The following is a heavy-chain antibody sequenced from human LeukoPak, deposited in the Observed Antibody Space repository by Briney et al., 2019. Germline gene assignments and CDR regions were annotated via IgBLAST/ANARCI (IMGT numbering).Heavy chain of an antibody. J-gene: IGHJ4*02. CDR1: GFTFSSYG. CDR3: AKDYLSTGPDY. D-gene: IGHD3/OR15-3a*01. V-gene: IGHV3-30*18. CDR2: ISYDGSNK. Sequence: GGSLRLSCAASGFTFSSYGMHWVRQAPGKGLEWVAVISYDGSNKYYADSVKGRFTISRDNSKNTLYLQTNSLRAEDTAVYYCAKDYLSTGPDYWGQGTLVTVSS.